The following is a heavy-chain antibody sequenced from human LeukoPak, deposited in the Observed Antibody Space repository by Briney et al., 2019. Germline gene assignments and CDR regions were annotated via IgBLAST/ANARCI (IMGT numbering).Heavy chain of an antibody. J-gene: IGHJ4*02. CDR3: AKLLRYFDWLFYD. CDR1: GLTFSSYA. Sequence: PGGSLRLSCAASGLTFSSYAMSWVRQAPGKGLEWVSAISGSGGSTYYADSVKGRFTISRDNSKNTLYLQMNSLRAEDTAVYYCAKLLRYFDWLFYDWGQGTLVTVSS. V-gene: IGHV3-23*01. CDR2: ISGSGGST. D-gene: IGHD3-9*01.